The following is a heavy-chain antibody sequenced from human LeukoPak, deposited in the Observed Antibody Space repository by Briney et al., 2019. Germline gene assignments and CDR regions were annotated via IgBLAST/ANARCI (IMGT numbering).Heavy chain of an antibody. J-gene: IGHJ5*02. CDR3: ASGSSGYKVPT. CDR2: IIPIFGTA. CDR1: GGTFSSYA. D-gene: IGHD3-22*01. V-gene: IGHV1-69*01. Sequence: VASVKVSCKASGGTFSSYAISWVRQAPGQGLEWMGGIIPIFGTADYAQKVQGRVTVTADESTRTAYLELSSLRSDDTAVYYCASGSSGYKVPTWGQGTLVTVSS.